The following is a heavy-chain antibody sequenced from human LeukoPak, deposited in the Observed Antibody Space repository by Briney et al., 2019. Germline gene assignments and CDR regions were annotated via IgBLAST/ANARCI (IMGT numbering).Heavy chain of an antibody. CDR1: GFTVSSNY. D-gene: IGHD6-19*01. V-gene: IGHV3-53*05. CDR3: AKDEAAVAALDY. CDR2: IYSGGST. Sequence: GGSLRLSCAASGFTVSSNYMSWVRQAPGKGLEWVSVIYSGGSTYYADSVKGRFTISRDNSKNSLYLQMNSLRTEDTALYYCAKDEAAVAALDYWGQGTLVTVSS. J-gene: IGHJ4*02.